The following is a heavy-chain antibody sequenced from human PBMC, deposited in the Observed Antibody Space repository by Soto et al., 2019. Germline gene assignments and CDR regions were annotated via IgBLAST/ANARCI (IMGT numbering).Heavy chain of an antibody. CDR1: GFKFDDYS. J-gene: IGHJ5*02. CDR2: ISWDGSRT. CDR3: AAADYGDYPNWFDP. D-gene: IGHD4-17*01. V-gene: IGHV3-43*01. Sequence: VQLVESGGAVVHPGGSLRLSCAASGFKFDDYSMHWVRQTPAKRLEWVSLISWDGSRTNYADSVRGRFTISRDISKNSLYLQMNSLRTEDTGMYYCAAADYGDYPNWFDPWGQGTLVTVSS.